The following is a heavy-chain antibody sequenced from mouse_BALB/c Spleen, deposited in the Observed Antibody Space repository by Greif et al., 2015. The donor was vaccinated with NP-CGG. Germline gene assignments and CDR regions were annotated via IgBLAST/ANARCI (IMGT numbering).Heavy chain of an antibody. CDR3: ARDPSRLYYGSFDY. J-gene: IGHJ2*01. Sequence: EVHLVESGGGLVKPGGSLKLSCAASGFTFSDYYMYWVRQTPEKRLEWVATISDGGSYTYYPDSVKGRFTISRDNAKNNLYLQMSSLKSEDTAMYYCARDPSRLYYGSFDYWGQGTTLTVSS. CDR2: ISDGGSYT. D-gene: IGHD1-1*01. CDR1: GFTFSDYY. V-gene: IGHV5-4*02.